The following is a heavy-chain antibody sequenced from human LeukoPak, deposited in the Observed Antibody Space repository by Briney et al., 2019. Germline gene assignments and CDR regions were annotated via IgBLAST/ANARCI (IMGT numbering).Heavy chain of an antibody. Sequence: GGSLRLSCAASGFTFSDYYMSWIRQAPGKGLEWVSYISSSGSTIYYADSVKGRFTISRDNAKRSVYLQMKSLRADDTALYYCARDPDSRGTEPPFFDHWGRGTLVTVSS. CDR3: ARDPDSRGTEPPFFDH. V-gene: IGHV3-11*04. D-gene: IGHD3-22*01. J-gene: IGHJ4*02. CDR1: GFTFSDYY. CDR2: ISSSGSTI.